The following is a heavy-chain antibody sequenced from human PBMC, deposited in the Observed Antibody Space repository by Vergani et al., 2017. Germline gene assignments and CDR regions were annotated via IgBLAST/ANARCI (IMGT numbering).Heavy chain of an antibody. J-gene: IGHJ3*02. V-gene: IGHV5-10-1*03. CDR1: GYSFTSYW. Sequence: EVQLVQSGAEVKKPGESLRISCKGSGYSFTSYWISWVRQMPGKGLEWMGRIDPSDSYTNYSPSFQGHVTISADKSISTAYLQWSSLKASDTAMYYCARARSDGYYDSSGYYYDAFDIWGQGTMVTVSS. D-gene: IGHD3-22*01. CDR3: ARARSDGYYDSSGYYYDAFDI. CDR2: IDPSDSYT.